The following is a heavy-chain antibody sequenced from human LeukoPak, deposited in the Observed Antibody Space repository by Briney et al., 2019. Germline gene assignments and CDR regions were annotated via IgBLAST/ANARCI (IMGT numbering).Heavy chain of an antibody. CDR3: AKYTSGWVNDY. CDR1: GFSVSTYP. CDR2: ITASGTDT. D-gene: IGHD6-19*01. Sequence: GGSLRLSCTASGFSVSTYPMAWVRQAPGKGLQWVSTITASGTDTFYADSVKGRFTISRDNSKNTLSLQMNSHRAEDTALYYCAKYTSGWVNDYWGQGTLVTVSS. V-gene: IGHV3-23*01. J-gene: IGHJ4*02.